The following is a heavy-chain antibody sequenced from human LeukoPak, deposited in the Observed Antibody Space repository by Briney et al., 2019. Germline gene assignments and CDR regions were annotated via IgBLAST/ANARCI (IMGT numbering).Heavy chain of an antibody. J-gene: IGHJ4*02. Sequence: GGSLRLSCAASGFTFSSYAMHWVRQAPGKGLEWVAVISHGGNNKFYADSVKGRFTISRDNSKNTLYLQMNSLRAEDTAVYYCARDRYSTRLYYFDYWGQGTLVTVSS. CDR3: ARDRYSTRLYYFDY. CDR1: GFTFSSYA. V-gene: IGHV3-30-3*01. CDR2: ISHGGNNK. D-gene: IGHD6-13*01.